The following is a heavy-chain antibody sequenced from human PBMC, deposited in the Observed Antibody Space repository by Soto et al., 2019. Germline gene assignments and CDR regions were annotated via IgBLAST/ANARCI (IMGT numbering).Heavy chain of an antibody. CDR1: GFSFSDYY. CDR3: ARKFYHDPTSDY. J-gene: IGHJ4*02. CDR2: ITSGVTTV. Sequence: QVQLVESGGGLVKPGGSLRLSCAASGFSFSDYYMNWIRQTPGKGLEWVSSITSGVTTVSYADSVKGRFTISRDNAHNSLYLQLNSLRADDTAIYYCARKFYHDPTSDYWGQGILVTVSS. V-gene: IGHV3-11*01. D-gene: IGHD3-22*01.